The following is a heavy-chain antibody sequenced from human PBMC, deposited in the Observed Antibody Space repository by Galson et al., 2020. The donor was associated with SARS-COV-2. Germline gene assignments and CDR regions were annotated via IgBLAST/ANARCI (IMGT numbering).Heavy chain of an antibody. Sequence: TGGSLRLSCSASGFTFSTYPMHWVRQAPGKGLEYVSAISSNGGNTYHANSVKGRLTISRDNSKNTLYLQMSTLRPEDTAVYYCVRNVVPAATLYYYGLDVWGQGTTVTVSS. J-gene: IGHJ6*02. V-gene: IGHV3-64D*08. D-gene: IGHD2-2*01. CDR1: GFTFSTYP. CDR2: ISSNGGNT. CDR3: VRNVVPAATLYYYGLDV.